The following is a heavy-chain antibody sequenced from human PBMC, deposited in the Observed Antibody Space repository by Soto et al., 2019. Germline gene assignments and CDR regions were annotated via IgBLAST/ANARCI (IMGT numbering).Heavy chain of an antibody. CDR2: IYYSGST. D-gene: IGHD1-26*01. CDR1: GGSVSSGSYY. J-gene: IGHJ5*02. V-gene: IGHV4-61*01. CDR3: ARAGMQYDP. Sequence: QVQLQESGPGLVKPSETLSLTCTVSGGSVSSGSYYWSWIRQPPGKGLEWIGYIYYSGSTNYNPSLKSRVTISVDTSKNQFSLKLSSVTAADTAVYYCARAGMQYDPWGQGTLVTVSS.